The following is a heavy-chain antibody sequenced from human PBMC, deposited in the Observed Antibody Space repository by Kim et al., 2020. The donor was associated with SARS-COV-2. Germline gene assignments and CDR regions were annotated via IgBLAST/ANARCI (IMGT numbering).Heavy chain of an antibody. CDR3: GRDLHLGYCSGGSCSRIPIWNWFDP. J-gene: IGHJ5*02. D-gene: IGHD2-15*01. CDR2: TYYRSKWYN. CDR1: GHSVSSNSAA. V-gene: IGHV6-1*01. Sequence: SQTLSLTCAISGHSVSSNSAAWNWIRQSPSRGLEWLGRTYYRSKWYNDYAVSVKSRITINPDTSKNQFSLQLNSVTPEDTAVYYCGRDLHLGYCSGGSCSRIPIWNWFDPWGQGTLVTVSS.